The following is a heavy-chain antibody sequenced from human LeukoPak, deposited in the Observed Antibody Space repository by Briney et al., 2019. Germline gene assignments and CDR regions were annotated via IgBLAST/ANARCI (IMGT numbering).Heavy chain of an antibody. CDR1: GFTFSSYS. D-gene: IGHD3-3*01. J-gene: IGHJ3*02. V-gene: IGHV3-21*01. Sequence: PGGSLRLSCAASGFTFSSYSMNWVRQAPGKGLEWVSSISSSSSYIYYADSVKGRFTISRDNAKNSLYLQMNSLRAEDTAVYYCARDSHYDFWSGYGDAFDIWGQGTMVTVSS. CDR3: ARDSHYDFWSGYGDAFDI. CDR2: ISSSSSYI.